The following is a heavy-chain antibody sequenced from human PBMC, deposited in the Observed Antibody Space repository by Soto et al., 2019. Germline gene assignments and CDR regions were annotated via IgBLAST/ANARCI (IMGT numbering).Heavy chain of an antibody. Sequence: VASVKVSCKASGGTFSSYAISWVRQAPGQELEWMRGIIPIFRTANYAQKFQGRVTITADESTSTAYMELRSLRSDDTAVYYCARDSPVYDSSGYYYVDYWGQGTLVTVSS. D-gene: IGHD3-22*01. CDR1: GGTFSSYA. J-gene: IGHJ4*02. CDR3: ARDSPVYDSSGYYYVDY. V-gene: IGHV1-69*13. CDR2: IIPIFRTA.